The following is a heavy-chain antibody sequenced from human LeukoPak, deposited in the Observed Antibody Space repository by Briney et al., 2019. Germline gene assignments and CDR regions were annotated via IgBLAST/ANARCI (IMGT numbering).Heavy chain of an antibody. D-gene: IGHD3-22*01. V-gene: IGHV5-51*01. CDR1: GYSFTSYW. J-gene: IGHJ4*02. Sequence: GASLKISCKGSGYSFTSYWIGWVRQMPGKGLEWMGIIYPGDSDTRYSPSFQGQVTISADKSISTAYLQWSSLKASDTAMYYCARRVNTDNYDSSGYYYGTYYFDYWGQGTLVTVSS. CDR3: ARRVNTDNYDSSGYYYGTYYFDY. CDR2: IYPGDSDT.